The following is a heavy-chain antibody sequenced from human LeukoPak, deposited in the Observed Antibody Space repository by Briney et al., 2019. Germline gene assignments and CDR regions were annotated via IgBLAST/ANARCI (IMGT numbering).Heavy chain of an antibody. D-gene: IGHD2-2*01. J-gene: IGHJ4*02. CDR3: ASNIMGYQLLVFDY. CDR2: MKQDGSEK. V-gene: IGHV3-7*03. CDR1: GFTFSRYW. Sequence: PGGSLRLSCAASGFTFSRYWMSWVRQAPGKGLEWVATMKQDGSEKYYVDSVKGRFTISRGNAKNSLYLQMNSLRVEDTAVYYCASNIMGYQLLVFDYWGQGTLVTVSS.